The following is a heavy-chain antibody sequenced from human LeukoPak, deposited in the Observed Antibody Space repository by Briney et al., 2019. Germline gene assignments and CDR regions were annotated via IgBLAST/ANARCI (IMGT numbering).Heavy chain of an antibody. J-gene: IGHJ4*02. CDR2: MSGGGTTI. CDR1: GFTFSDYY. V-gene: IGHV3-11*01. Sequence: KPGGSLRLSCAASGFTFSDYYMTWIRQAPGKGLEWISYMSGGGTTIYYADSVKGRFTISRDNAKNSLYLQMNSLRAEDTAVYYCVRDVDDYDHHRGDSWGQGTLVTVSS. CDR3: VRDVDDYDHHRGDS. D-gene: IGHD4-17*01.